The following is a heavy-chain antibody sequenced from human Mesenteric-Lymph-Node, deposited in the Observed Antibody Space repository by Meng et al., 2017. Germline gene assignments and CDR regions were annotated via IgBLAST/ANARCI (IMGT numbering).Heavy chain of an antibody. CDR1: GGSFSGYY. J-gene: IGHJ4*02. CDR2: INHSGST. CDR3: ARRGGRDFDY. D-gene: IGHD2-15*01. Sequence: QVQLQQWGAGLLKPSETLSLTCAVYGGSFSGYYWSWIRQPPGKGLEXIGEINHSGSTNYNPSLKSRVTISVDTSKNQFSLKLSSVTAADTAVYYCARRGGRDFDYWGQGTLVTVSS. V-gene: IGHV4-34*01.